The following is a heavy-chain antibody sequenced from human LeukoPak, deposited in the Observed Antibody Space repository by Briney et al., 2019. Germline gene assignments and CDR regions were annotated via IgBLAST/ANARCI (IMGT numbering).Heavy chain of an antibody. CDR2: IYYTGST. J-gene: IGHJ6*02. D-gene: IGHD4-17*01. Sequence: SETLSLTCTVSGDSISSYYWSWIRQPPGKGLEWIGYIYYTGSTNYNPSLKSRVTISVDTSKNQFSLKLSSVTAADTAVYYCARTNGDYGVYYYYGMDVWGQGTTVTVSS. CDR1: GDSISSYY. CDR3: ARTNGDYGVYYYYGMDV. V-gene: IGHV4-59*01.